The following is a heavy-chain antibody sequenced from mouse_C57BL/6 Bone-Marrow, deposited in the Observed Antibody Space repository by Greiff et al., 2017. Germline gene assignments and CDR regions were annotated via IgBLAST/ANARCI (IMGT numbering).Heavy chain of an antibody. J-gene: IGHJ1*01. V-gene: IGHV1-85*01. CDR3: ARLEFDGSSGDWYFDV. Sequence: QVHVKQSGPELVKPGASVKLSCKASGYTFTSYDINWVKQRPGQGLEWIGWIYPRDGSTKYNEKFKGKATLPVDTSSSTAYMGLHSLTSEDSAVYFCARLEFDGSSGDWYFDVWGAETTVTVSS. CDR1: GYTFTSYD. CDR2: IYPRDGST. D-gene: IGHD1-1*01.